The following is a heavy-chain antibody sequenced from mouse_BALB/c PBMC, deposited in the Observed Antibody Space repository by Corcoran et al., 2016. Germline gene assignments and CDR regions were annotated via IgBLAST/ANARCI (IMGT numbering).Heavy chain of an antibody. CDR2: INPYNDGT. CDR1: GYTFTSYV. Sequence: EVQLQQSGPELVKPGASVKMSCKASGYTFTSYVMHWVKQKPGQGLEWIGYINPYNDGTKYNEKFKGKATLTSDNTSSTAYMQLSSLTSEDSAVYYCARLYPGIAMDYWGQGTSVTVSS. CDR3: ARLYPGIAMDY. J-gene: IGHJ4*01. V-gene: IGHV1S136*01.